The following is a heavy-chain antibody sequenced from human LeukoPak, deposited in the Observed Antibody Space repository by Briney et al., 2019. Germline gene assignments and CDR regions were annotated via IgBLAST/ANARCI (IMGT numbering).Heavy chain of an antibody. CDR3: ARMLTIFGAIDY. Sequence: PSQTLSLTCTVSGGSISSGDYFWSWIRQPPGTGLEWIGYIYYSGSTYYNPSLKSRVTISVDTSKNQFSLKLSSVTAADTAVYYCARMLTIFGAIDYWGQGTLVTVSS. V-gene: IGHV4-30-4*01. CDR2: IYYSGST. CDR1: GGSISSGDYF. D-gene: IGHD3-3*01. J-gene: IGHJ4*02.